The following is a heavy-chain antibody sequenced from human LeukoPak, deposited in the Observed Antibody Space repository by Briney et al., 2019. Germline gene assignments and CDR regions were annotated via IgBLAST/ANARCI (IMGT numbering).Heavy chain of an antibody. V-gene: IGHV1-58*01. CDR1: GFTFTSSA. D-gene: IGHD1-14*01. J-gene: IGHJ3*02. CDR3: AAPKMGMTLAFDI. Sequence: SVTVSCKASGFTFTSSAVQWVRQARGQRPEWIGWIVVGSGNTNYAQKFQERVTITRDMSTCTAYMELSSLRSEDTAVYYCAAPKMGMTLAFDIWGQGTMVTVSS. CDR2: IVVGSGNT.